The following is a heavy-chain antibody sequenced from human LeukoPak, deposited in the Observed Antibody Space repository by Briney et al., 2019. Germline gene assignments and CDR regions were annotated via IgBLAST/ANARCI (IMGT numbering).Heavy chain of an antibody. CDR1: GFTFSSYG. CDR2: ISGSGGST. Sequence: GGSLRLSCAASGFTFSSYGMHWVRQAPGKGLEWVSAISGSGGSTYYADSVKGRFTISRDNSKNTLYLQMNSLRAEDTALYYASARGSGSNWAQDTRVPVSS. V-gene: IGHV3-23*01. CDR3: SARGSGSN. D-gene: IGHD1-26*01. J-gene: IGHJ1*01.